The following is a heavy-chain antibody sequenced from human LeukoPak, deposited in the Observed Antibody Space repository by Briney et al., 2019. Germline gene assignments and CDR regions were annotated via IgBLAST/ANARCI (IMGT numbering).Heavy chain of an antibody. V-gene: IGHV3-23*01. CDR3: AKHVSYSNSPFDY. Sequence: GGSLRLSCAASGFTFSSYAMSWVRQAPGKGLEWVSGISTSADSTYYADSVKGRFTISRDNSKNTLYLQMNSLRAEDTAVYYCAKHVSYSNSPFDYWGQGTLVTVSS. CDR2: ISTSADST. CDR1: GFTFSSYA. D-gene: IGHD4-11*01. J-gene: IGHJ4*02.